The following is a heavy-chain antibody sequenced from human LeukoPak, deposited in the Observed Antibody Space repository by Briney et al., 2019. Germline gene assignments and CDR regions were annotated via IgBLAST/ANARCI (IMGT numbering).Heavy chain of an antibody. CDR2: ISGSGGST. Sequence: GGSLRLSCAASGFTFSSYALSWVRQAPGKGLEWVSAISGSGGSTYYADSVKGRFTISRDNSKNTLYLQMNSLRAEDTAVYYCAKAVWGSYLFDYWGQGTLVPVSS. CDR3: AKAVWGSYLFDY. D-gene: IGHD3-16*02. J-gene: IGHJ4*02. V-gene: IGHV3-23*01. CDR1: GFTFSSYA.